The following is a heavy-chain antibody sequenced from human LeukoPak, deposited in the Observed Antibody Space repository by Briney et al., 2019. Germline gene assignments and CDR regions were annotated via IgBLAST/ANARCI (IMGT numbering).Heavy chain of an antibody. D-gene: IGHD3-10*02. V-gene: IGHV3-21*01. CDR1: GFTFSSYS. J-gene: IGHJ5*02. CDR3: ARDRMIGGFDP. CDR2: ISSSSSYI. Sequence: PGGSLRLSCEASGFTFSSYSMNWVRQAPAKGLEWVSSISSSSSYIYYADSVKGRFTISRDNAKNSLYLQMNSLRAEDTAVYYCARDRMIGGFDPWGQGTLVTVSS.